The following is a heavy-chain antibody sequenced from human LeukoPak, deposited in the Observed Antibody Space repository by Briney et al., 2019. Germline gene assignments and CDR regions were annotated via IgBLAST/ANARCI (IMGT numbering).Heavy chain of an antibody. CDR1: GDSVPSNSAT. Sequence: SQTLSLTCAISGDSVPSNSATWNWIRQSPSRGLEWLGRTYYKSKWFNDYAVSVKSRLTINPDTPRNQVSLHLNSVTPEDAGLYFCARGDEYSSGWYYFDYWGQGSLVTVSS. CDR3: ARGDEYSSGWYYFDY. J-gene: IGHJ4*02. V-gene: IGHV6-1*01. CDR2: TYYKSKWFN. D-gene: IGHD6-19*01.